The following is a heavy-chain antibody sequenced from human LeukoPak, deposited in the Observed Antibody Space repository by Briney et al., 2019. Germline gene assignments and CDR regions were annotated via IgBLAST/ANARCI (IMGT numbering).Heavy chain of an antibody. D-gene: IGHD5-24*01. CDR1: GYTLIKFS. CDR3: ARGRDGYNPSFDY. V-gene: IGHV1-24*01. J-gene: IGHJ4*02. CDR2: FDPENDET. Sequence: GASVKVSCKVSGYTLIKFSMHWVRQAPGKGLEWMGGFDPENDETFYAQKFQGRVTMTEDPSTDTAYMELSSLRYEDTAVYYCARGRDGYNPSFDYWGQGTLVTVSS.